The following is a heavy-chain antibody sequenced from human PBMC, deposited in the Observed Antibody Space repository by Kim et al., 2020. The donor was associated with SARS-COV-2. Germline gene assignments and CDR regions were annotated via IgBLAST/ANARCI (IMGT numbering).Heavy chain of an antibody. V-gene: IGHV3-23*01. Sequence: GGSLRLSCAASGFTFSSYAMSWVRQAPGKGLEWVSAISGSGGSTYYADSVKGRFTISRDNSKNTLYLQMNSLRAEDTAVYYCAKDSYDFWSGYYSPYDYWGQGTLVTVSS. CDR3: AKDSYDFWSGYYSPYDY. J-gene: IGHJ4*02. CDR2: ISGSGGST. CDR1: GFTFSSYA. D-gene: IGHD3-3*01.